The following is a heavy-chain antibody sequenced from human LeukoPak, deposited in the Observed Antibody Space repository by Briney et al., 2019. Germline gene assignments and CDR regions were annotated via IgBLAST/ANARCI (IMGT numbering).Heavy chain of an antibody. J-gene: IGHJ4*02. CDR3: AKHGGITMVRGIYFDY. CDR2: ISGSGGST. V-gene: IGHV3-23*01. D-gene: IGHD3-10*01. CDR1: GFTFSSYA. Sequence: PGASVRLSCAASGFTFSSYAMSWVRQAPGKGLEWVSAISGSGGSTYYADSVKGRFIISRDNSKNTLYLQMNSLRAEDTAVYYCAKHGGITMVRGIYFDYWGQGTLVTVSS.